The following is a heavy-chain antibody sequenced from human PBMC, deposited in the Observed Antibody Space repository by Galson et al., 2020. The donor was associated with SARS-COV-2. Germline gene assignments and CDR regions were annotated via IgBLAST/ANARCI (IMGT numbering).Heavy chain of an antibody. Sequence: PGGSLRLSCAASGFTFSSYAMSWVRQAPGKGLEWVSGISGSGGRTDYADSVKGRFTISRDNSENTLYLQLNSLRADDTAVYYCAKEEMATINWYFDLWGRGTLVSVSS. CDR3: AKEEMATINWYFDL. CDR2: ISGSGGRT. CDR1: GFTFSSYA. V-gene: IGHV3-23*01. D-gene: IGHD5-12*01. J-gene: IGHJ2*01.